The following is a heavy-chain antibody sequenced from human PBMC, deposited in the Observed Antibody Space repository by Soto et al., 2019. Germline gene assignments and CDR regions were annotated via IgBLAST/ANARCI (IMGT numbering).Heavy chain of an antibody. CDR1: GYNFNNYW. CDR3: ARRSAYHDF. D-gene: IGHD3-16*01. V-gene: IGHV5-10-1*01. CDR2: IGPSDSYT. J-gene: IGHJ4*02. Sequence: PGESLKISCQGSGYNFNNYWISWVRQIPGKGLEWMGRIGPSDSYTSYSPSFQGHVTISADKSTGTVHLQWSGLRASDTAMYYCARRSAYHDFWGQGTLVTVSS.